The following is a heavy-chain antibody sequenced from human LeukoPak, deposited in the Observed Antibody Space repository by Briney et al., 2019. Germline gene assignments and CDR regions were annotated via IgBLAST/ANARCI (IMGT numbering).Heavy chain of an antibody. J-gene: IGHJ4*02. CDR3: TTRSGDFWSGFVN. Sequence: VASVTVSCKVSGNSLSELSIQWVRQAPGKRLECLGGFDPEEAKMVYAQNFQGRVTMTEDTSTQTAYMELSGLTSDDTAVYYCTTRSGDFWSGFVNWGQGTLVTVSS. CDR1: GNSLSELS. CDR2: FDPEEAKM. D-gene: IGHD3-3*01. V-gene: IGHV1-24*01.